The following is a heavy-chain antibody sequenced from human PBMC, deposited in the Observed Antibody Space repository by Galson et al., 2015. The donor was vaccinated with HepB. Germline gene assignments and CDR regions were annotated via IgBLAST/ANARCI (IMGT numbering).Heavy chain of an antibody. V-gene: IGHV3-74*01. CDR2: INVAGSNA. Sequence: SLRLSCAASGFTLRNYCMHWVRQAPGEGLEWVSLINVAGSNADYADSVKGRFTISRDNAKNTLSLQMHSLRADDTALHYCARDFLGAFDLWGQGAMVTVS. D-gene: IGHD7-27*01. CDR1: GFTLRNYC. J-gene: IGHJ3*01. CDR3: ARDFLGAFDL.